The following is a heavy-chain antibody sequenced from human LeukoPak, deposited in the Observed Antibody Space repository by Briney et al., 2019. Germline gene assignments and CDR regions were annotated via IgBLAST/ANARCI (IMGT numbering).Heavy chain of an antibody. V-gene: IGHV3-23*01. Sequence: PGGSLRLSCAASGSTFSDSAMTWVRQAPGKGLEWVSLISFSGDSIYYADSVRGRFTISRDNSKDTLYLQMNSLRAEDTAVYYCARDLKGTMIVVVITYYYGMDVWGQGTTVTVSS. CDR3: ARDLKGTMIVVVITYYYGMDV. D-gene: IGHD3-22*01. J-gene: IGHJ6*02. CDR2: ISFSGDSI. CDR1: GSTFSDSA.